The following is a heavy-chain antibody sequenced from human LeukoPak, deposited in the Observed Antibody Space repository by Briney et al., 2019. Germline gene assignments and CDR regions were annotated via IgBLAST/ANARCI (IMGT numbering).Heavy chain of an antibody. CDR2: ISDSGST. Sequence: PSETLSLTCVVSGGSLSTHHWSWMRQSTGRGLEWIGYISDSGSTNYNPSLKSRVTISVDTSKNQFSLMLSSVTAADTAVYYCARGYDSSAYYPFKYWGQGTLVTVSS. CDR1: GGSLSTHH. V-gene: IGHV4-59*11. D-gene: IGHD3-22*01. CDR3: ARGYDSSAYYPFKY. J-gene: IGHJ4*02.